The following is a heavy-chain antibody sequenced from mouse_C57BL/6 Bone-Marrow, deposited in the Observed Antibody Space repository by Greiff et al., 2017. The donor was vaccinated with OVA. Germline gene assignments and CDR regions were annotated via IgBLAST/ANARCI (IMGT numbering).Heavy chain of an antibody. CDR1: GYSFTDYN. CDR3: ARGVYGSQVHYFDY. Sequence: VQLKESGPELVKPGASVKISCKASGYSFTDYNMNWVKQSHGKSLEWIGVINPNYGTTSYNQKFKGKATLTVDQSSSTAYMHLNSLTSEDSAVDYCARGVYGSQVHYFDYWGQGTTLTVSS. D-gene: IGHD1-1*01. V-gene: IGHV1-39*01. CDR2: INPNYGTT. J-gene: IGHJ2*01.